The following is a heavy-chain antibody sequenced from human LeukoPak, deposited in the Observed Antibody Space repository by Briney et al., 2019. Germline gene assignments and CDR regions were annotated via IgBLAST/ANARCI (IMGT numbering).Heavy chain of an antibody. V-gene: IGHV3-23*02. CDR1: GCTFSSYA. D-gene: IGHD3-22*01. CDR2: ISGCGGST. CDR3: ARYYDSSGYYWGHFDY. Sequence: GGSLRLSCAVSGCTFSSYAMSWVRQAPGKGLEWVSAISGCGGSTYYGDPVKGRFNISRDNSKKSLYLQMNSLRAEDTAVYYCARYYDSSGYYWGHFDYWGQGTLVTVSS. J-gene: IGHJ4*02.